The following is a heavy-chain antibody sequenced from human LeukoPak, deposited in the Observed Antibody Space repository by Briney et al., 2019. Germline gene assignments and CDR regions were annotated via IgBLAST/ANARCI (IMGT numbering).Heavy chain of an antibody. CDR3: ARDFTGAYCGGDCYR. CDR2: IIPILGIA. CDR1: GGTLSSYA. D-gene: IGHD2-21*02. Sequence: SVKVSCKASGGTLSSYAISWVRQAPGQGLEWMGRIIPILGIANYAQKFQGRVTITADKSASTAYMELSSLRSEDTAAYYCARDFTGAYCGGDCYRWGQGTLVTVSS. V-gene: IGHV1-69*04. J-gene: IGHJ5*02.